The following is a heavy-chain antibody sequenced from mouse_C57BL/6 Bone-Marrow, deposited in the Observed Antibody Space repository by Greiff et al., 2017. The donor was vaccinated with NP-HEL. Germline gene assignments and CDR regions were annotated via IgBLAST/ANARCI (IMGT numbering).Heavy chain of an antibody. Sequence: EVMLVESGGGLVQPGGSLSLSCAASGFTFTDYYMSWVRQPPGKALEWLGFIRNKANGYTTEYSASVKGRFTISRDNSQSILYLQMNALRAEDSATYYCARDYYGSSYYAMDDWGQGTSVTVSS. D-gene: IGHD1-1*01. V-gene: IGHV7-3*01. J-gene: IGHJ4*01. CDR3: ARDYYGSSYYAMDD. CDR1: GFTFTDYY. CDR2: IRNKANGYTT.